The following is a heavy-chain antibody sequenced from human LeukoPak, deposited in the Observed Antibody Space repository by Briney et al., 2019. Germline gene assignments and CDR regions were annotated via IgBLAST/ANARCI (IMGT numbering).Heavy chain of an antibody. CDR2: VSVYNGNT. V-gene: IGHV1-18*01. CDR1: GYTFTSYG. D-gene: IGHD4-17*01. J-gene: IGHJ5*02. CDR3: ARDNGESTYGDYFGWFDP. Sequence: ASVKVSCKASGYTFTSYGISWVRQAPGQGLEWMGWVSVYNGNTNYAQKLQDRVTMTTDTSTNTAYMELRSLRSDDTAVYYCARDNGESTYGDYFGWFDPWGQGTLVTVSS.